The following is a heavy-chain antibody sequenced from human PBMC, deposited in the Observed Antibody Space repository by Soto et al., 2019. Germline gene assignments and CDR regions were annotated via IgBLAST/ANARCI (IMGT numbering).Heavy chain of an antibody. V-gene: IGHV3-30*03. Sequence: PGGSLTLSCAASGFTFSSYGMHWVRQAPGKGLEWVAVISYDGSNKYYADSVKGRFTISRDNSKNTLYLQMNILRAEDTAVYYCAHTPFDYWGQGTLVTVSS. D-gene: IGHD2-15*01. CDR2: ISYDGSNK. J-gene: IGHJ4*02. CDR1: GFTFSSYG. CDR3: AHTPFDY.